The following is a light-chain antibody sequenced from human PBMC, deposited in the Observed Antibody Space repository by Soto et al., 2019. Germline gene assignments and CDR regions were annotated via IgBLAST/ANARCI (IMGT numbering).Light chain of an antibody. V-gene: IGKV3-20*01. J-gene: IGKJ3*01. CDR1: QSISGNY. CDR2: GAS. Sequence: ELVLTQSPGSLSLSPGERATLSCWAYQSISGNYLAWYQQKPGQAPRLLIYGASNRATGIPDRFRGSGSGTDFSLTISRLEPEDFAVYYCQQYGRSAIFTLGPGTTVEVK. CDR3: QQYGRSAIFT.